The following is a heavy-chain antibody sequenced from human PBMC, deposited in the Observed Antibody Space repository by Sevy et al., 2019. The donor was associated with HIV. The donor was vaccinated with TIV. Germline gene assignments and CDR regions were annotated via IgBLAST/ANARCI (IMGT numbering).Heavy chain of an antibody. CDR1: EFTFGDYC. CDR3: TRWKAAQSIFDY. Sequence: GGSPRLSCTASEFTFGDYCMSWVRQAPGKGLEWVAFLKSDVYGGTVDHAACVRGRFVISRDDSKTIAYLQMNDLKTEDTGVYYCTRWKAAQSIFDYWGQGALVTVSS. D-gene: IGHD6-13*01. J-gene: IGHJ4*02. CDR2: LKSDVYGGTV. V-gene: IGHV3-49*04.